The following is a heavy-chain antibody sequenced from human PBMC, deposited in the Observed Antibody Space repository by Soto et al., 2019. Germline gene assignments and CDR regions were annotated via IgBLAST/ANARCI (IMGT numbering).Heavy chain of an antibody. CDR1: GGSITSSGSS. Sequence: SETLSLTCTVSGGSITSSGSSWAWLRQTPGKGLEGIGSIFYTGNTYYNPSLWSRVTISADTSKNQFSLKMTSVTAADTAVYYCASHGMGAAGWFDPWGQGTLVTVSS. D-gene: IGHD1-26*01. V-gene: IGHV4-39*01. J-gene: IGHJ5*02. CDR3: ASHGMGAAGWFDP. CDR2: IFYTGNT.